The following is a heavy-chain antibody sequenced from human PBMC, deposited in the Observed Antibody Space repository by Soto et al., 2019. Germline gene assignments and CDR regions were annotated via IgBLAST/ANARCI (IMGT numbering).Heavy chain of an antibody. V-gene: IGHV2-5*01. CDR2: IYWNDDK. J-gene: IGHJ5*02. D-gene: IGHD3-10*01. Sequence: GWIRQPPGKALEWLALIYWNDDKRYSPSLKSRLTITKDTSKNQVVLTMTNMDPVDTATYYCARLDRYTMVRGVPRWFDPWGQGTLVTVSS. CDR3: ARLDRYTMVRGVPRWFDP.